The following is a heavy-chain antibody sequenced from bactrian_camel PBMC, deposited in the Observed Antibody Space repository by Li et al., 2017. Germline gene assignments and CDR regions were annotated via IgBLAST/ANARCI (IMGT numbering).Heavy chain of an antibody. CDR3: AVRYGLGAKRGGYNY. V-gene: IGHV3-2*01. J-gene: IGHJ4*01. D-gene: IGHD3*01. CDR1: GFAFGTAD. Sequence: HVQLVESGGGLVQPGESLRLSCAASGFAFGTADMNWVRQVPGKGLEWVSTIEGYSDTYYPDSVKGRFTISRDNAKDMVYLQMNSLKSEDTALYYCAVRYGLGAKRGGYNYWGQGTQVTVS. CDR2: IEGYSDT.